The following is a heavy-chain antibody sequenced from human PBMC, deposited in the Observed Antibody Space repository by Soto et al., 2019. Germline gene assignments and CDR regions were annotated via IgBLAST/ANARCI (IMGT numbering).Heavy chain of an antibody. V-gene: IGHV3-7*01. Sequence: GGSLRLSCAASGFTFSGYWMSWVRQAPGKGLEWVANIKQDGSEKYKVDSVKGRFTISRDNAKNSLYLQMNIRRAEDTAVYYWENRGVLDLLGHYFDYWGQGTLVTVSS. D-gene: IGHD2-15*01. CDR3: ENRGVLDLLGHYFDY. CDR1: GFTFSGYW. CDR2: IKQDGSEK. J-gene: IGHJ4*02.